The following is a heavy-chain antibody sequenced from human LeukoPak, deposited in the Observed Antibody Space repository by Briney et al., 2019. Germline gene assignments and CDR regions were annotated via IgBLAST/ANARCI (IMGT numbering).Heavy chain of an antibody. D-gene: IGHD3-16*01. CDR3: AKDQGGPYYYYYYGMDV. V-gene: IGHV3-23*01. CDR1: GFTFSSYA. J-gene: IGHJ6*02. CDR2: ISGSGGST. Sequence: GGSLRLSCAASGFTFSSYAMSWVRQAPGKGLEWVSAISGSGGSTYYADSVKGRFTISSDNSKNTLYLQMNSLRAEDTAVYYCAKDQGGPYYYYYYGMDVWGQGTTVTVSS.